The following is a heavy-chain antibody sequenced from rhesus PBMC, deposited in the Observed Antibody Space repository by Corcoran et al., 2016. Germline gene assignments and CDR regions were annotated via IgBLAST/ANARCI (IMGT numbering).Heavy chain of an antibody. J-gene: IGHJ4*01. Sequence: QVQLQEPGPGLVKPSETLSLTCAVSGWSLKSNPGWSWVRQSPGKGLEWIGYIADTGDTDYIPSLKSRVPISRNTSRNQFSLKMTSVIAADTAVYYCVRGGYGTRTDYWGQGVLVTVSS. V-gene: IGHV4-127*01. CDR2: IADTGDT. D-gene: IGHD1-1*01. CDR1: GWSLKSNPG. CDR3: VRGGYGTRTDY.